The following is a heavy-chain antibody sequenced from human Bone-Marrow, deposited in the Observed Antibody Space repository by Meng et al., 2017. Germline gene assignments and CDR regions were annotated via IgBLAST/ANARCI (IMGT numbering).Heavy chain of an antibody. Sequence: ASVKVSCKVSGYTLTELSMHWVRQAPGKGLEWMGGFDPEDGETIYAQKFQGRVTMTEDTSTDTAYMELSSLRAEDTAVYYCARAENYQWLVYYYYYGMDVWGQGTTVTVSS. D-gene: IGHD6-19*01. CDR1: GYTLTELS. CDR3: ARAENYQWLVYYYYYGMDV. V-gene: IGHV1-24*01. CDR2: FDPEDGET. J-gene: IGHJ6*02.